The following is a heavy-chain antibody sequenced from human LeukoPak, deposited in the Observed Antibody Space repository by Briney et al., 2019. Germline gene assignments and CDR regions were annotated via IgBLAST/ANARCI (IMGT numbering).Heavy chain of an antibody. CDR1: GFTFDDYA. CDR2: ISGDGGST. V-gene: IGHV3-43*02. D-gene: IGHD5-24*01. Sequence: GGSLRLSCAACGFTFDDYAMHWVRQAPGKGLEWVSLISGDGGSTYYPASVKGRFTLSRDNSKNSLYLQMNSRRTNENALYYCAKDIVVEMATSLDTQSEYWGQGTRVTVSS. CDR3: AKDIVVEMATSLDTQSEY. J-gene: IGHJ4*02.